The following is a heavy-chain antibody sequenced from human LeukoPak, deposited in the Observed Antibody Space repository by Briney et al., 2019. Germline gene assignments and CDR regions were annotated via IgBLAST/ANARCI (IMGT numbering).Heavy chain of an antibody. CDR3: ARGPPNWGFDF. CDR2: MSPNSGDT. J-gene: IGHJ4*02. D-gene: IGHD7-27*01. Sequence: GASVKVSCKASGYTFTSYDINWVRHATGQGLEWMGWMSPNSGDTGYALKFQGRVTMTRDTSISTAYMELTSLRSEDTAIYYCARGPPNWGFDFWGQGALVTVSS. CDR1: GYTFTSYD. V-gene: IGHV1-8*01.